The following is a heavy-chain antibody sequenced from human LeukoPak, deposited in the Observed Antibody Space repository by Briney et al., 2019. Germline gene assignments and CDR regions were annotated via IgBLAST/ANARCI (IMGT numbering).Heavy chain of an antibody. CDR3: AKGPLAGYGDAGYNWFDP. CDR1: GFTFSSYA. J-gene: IGHJ5*02. D-gene: IGHD4-17*01. V-gene: IGHV3-23*01. Sequence: GGSLRLSCAASGFTFSSYAMSWVRQAPGKGLEWVSAISGSGGSTYYADSVKGRFTISRDNSKNTLYLQMNSLRAEDTAVYYCAKGPLAGYGDAGYNWFDPWGQGTLVTVSS. CDR2: ISGSGGST.